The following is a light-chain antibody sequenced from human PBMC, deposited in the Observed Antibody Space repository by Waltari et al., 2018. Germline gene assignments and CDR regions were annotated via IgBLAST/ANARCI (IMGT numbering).Light chain of an antibody. V-gene: IGLV2-23*02. CDR3: CSYAGGRTYVV. CDR1: TNDVGAYDL. CDR2: AVT. J-gene: IGLJ2*01. Sequence: QSALTQAASVSGSLGQSITISCTGTTNDVGAYDLVSWYQQHPGKAPRLIIYAVTERPSGVSNRVSGSKSGHTASLTISGLQAEDEADYHCCSYAGGRTYVVFGGGTKLTVL.